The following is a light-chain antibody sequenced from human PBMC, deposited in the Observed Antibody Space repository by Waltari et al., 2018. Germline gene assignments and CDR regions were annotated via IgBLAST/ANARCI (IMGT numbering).Light chain of an antibody. CDR2: GAS. J-gene: IGKJ1*01. CDR1: QSVIRA. Sequence: SGRASQSVIRALAGYQQKPGQAPRLLIYGASTRATGIADRFSGCGSGTDFSLTISRLEPEDFAVYYCQHYVSLPATFGQGTKVEIK. CDR3: QHYVSLPAT. V-gene: IGKV3-20*01.